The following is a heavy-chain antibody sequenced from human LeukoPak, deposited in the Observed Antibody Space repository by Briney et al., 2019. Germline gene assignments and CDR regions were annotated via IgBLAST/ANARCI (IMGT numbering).Heavy chain of an antibody. J-gene: IGHJ5*02. CDR2: ISAYNGNT. CDR3: AKGDYYGSGKVVAA. D-gene: IGHD3-10*01. V-gene: IGHV1-18*01. Sequence: WASVKVSCKASGYTFTSYGISWVRQAPGQGLEWMGWISAYNGNTNYAQKLQGRVTMTTDTSTSTAYMELRSLRSDDTAVYYCAKGDYYGSGKVVAAWGQGTLVTVSS. CDR1: GYTFTSYG.